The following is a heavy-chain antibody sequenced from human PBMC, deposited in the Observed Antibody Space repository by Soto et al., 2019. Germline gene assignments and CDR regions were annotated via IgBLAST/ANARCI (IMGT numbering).Heavy chain of an antibody. V-gene: IGHV4-31*03. CDR3: LTIRCYCDCTAYYADY. CDR1: GGSITSSGYY. Sequence: QVQLQESGPGLVKASQTLSLTCTVSGGSITSSGYYWTWIRQPPGKGLEWIGYIYFSGSTYYNPSLQSRVIISLATSKNQFSLNLNSVTVADTAVYYCLTIRCYCDCTAYYADYWGQGTLVTVSS. J-gene: IGHJ4*02. D-gene: IGHD2-8*02. CDR2: IYFSGST.